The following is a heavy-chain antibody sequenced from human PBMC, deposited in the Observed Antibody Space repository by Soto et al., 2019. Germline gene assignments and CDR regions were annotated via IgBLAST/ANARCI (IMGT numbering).Heavy chain of an antibody. Sequence: QLHLQESGPGLVKPSETLSLTCTVSGGSLSSSSYYWVWIRQHPGKGLEWIGSIYNSGSTYYNPCLKSRVTISVDTSKNQLSLKLSSVTAADTSVYYCARHASPEGEYYCDYWGQGTLVTVSS. CDR3: ARHASPEGEYYCDY. CDR1: GGSLSSSSYY. V-gene: IGHV4-39*01. J-gene: IGHJ4*02. D-gene: IGHD3-10*01. CDR2: IYNSGST.